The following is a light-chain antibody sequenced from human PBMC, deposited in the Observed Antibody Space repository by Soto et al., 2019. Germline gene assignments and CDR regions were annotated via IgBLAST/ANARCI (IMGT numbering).Light chain of an antibody. V-gene: IGLV2-8*01. CDR3: SSYAGSNNYV. CDR2: EVS. J-gene: IGLJ1*01. CDR1: SSDVGGYNY. Sequence: QSALTQPPSASGSPGQSVTISCTGTSSDVGGYNYVSWYQQHPGKAPKVIIYEVSKRPSGVPDRFSGSRSGNTASLTVSGLQAEDEADYYCSSYAGSNNYVLGTGTKLTVL.